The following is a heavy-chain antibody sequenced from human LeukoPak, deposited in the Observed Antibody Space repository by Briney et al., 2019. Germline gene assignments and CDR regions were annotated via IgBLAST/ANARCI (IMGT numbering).Heavy chain of an antibody. V-gene: IGHV4-59*01. CDR1: GGSLSSYY. CDR3: ARDQEYSGSYYRYFDY. J-gene: IGHJ4*02. CDR2: IYSRGLTRGST. D-gene: IGHD1-26*01. Sequence: SETLSLTCTVSGGSLSSYYWSWIRQPPGKGLEWIGYIYSRGLTRGSTNYNPSLKSRVTISVDTSKNQFSLKLSSVTAADTAVYYCARDQEYSGSYYRYFDYWGQGTLVTVSS.